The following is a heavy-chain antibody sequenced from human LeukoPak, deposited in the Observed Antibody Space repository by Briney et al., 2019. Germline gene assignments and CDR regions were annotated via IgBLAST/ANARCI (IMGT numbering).Heavy chain of an antibody. Sequence: GGSLRLSCAASGFTFSSYGMHWVRQAPGKGLEWVALISYDGSNKYYADSVKSRFTISRDNSKTTLYLQMNSLRSEDTAVYYCARVCSSTSCLDYWGQGTLVTVSS. V-gene: IGHV3-30*03. D-gene: IGHD2-2*01. J-gene: IGHJ4*02. CDR2: ISYDGSNK. CDR1: GFTFSSYG. CDR3: ARVCSSTSCLDY.